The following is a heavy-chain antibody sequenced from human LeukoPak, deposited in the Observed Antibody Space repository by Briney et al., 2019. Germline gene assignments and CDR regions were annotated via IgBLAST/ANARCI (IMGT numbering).Heavy chain of an antibody. V-gene: IGHV1-2*02. CDR2: INPTSGGT. J-gene: IGHJ6*02. CDR1: GYTFTGYY. Sequence: ASGKLSCNASGYTFTGYYIHWVRHAPGQGLEWMRCINPTSGGTNDVQKFQGRVTMTRDTSISTAYMELSRLRSDDTAVYYCARDLVSTGPYGMDVWGQGTTVTVSS. D-gene: IGHD2-8*02. CDR3: ARDLVSTGPYGMDV.